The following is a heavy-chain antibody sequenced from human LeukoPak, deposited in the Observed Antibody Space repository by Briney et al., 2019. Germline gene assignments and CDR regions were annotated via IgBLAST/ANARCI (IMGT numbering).Heavy chain of an antibody. D-gene: IGHD5-24*01. CDR2: IKEDGSEK. J-gene: IGHJ4*02. Sequence: GGSLRLSCAASGFIFSSYWMAWVRQAPGKGLEWVANIKEDGSEKNYVDSVKGRFTISRDNAKNSLYLQMNSLRAEDTAVYYCARETRSRWTDYWGQGTLVTVSS. CDR1: GFIFSSYW. CDR3: ARETRSRWTDY. V-gene: IGHV3-7*01.